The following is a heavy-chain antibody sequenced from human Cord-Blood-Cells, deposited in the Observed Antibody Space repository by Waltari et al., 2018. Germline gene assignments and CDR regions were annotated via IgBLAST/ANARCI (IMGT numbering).Heavy chain of an antibody. D-gene: IGHD2-15*01. J-gene: IGHJ4*02. CDR3: ARESREGYCSGGSCSNFDY. CDR1: GGTFSSYA. CDR2: IIPIFGTA. V-gene: IGHV1-69*01. Sequence: QVQLVQSGAEVKKPGSSVKVSCKASGGTFSSYAISSVRQAHGQGLEWTGGIIPIFGTANYAQKVQGRVTITADESTSTAYMELSSLRSEDTAVYYCARESREGYCSGGSCSNFDYWGQGTLVTVSS.